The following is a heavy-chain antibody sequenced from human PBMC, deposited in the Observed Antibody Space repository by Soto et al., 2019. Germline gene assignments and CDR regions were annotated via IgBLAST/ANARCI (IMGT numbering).Heavy chain of an antibody. Sequence: CAASGFTFSNYAMSWVRQAPGKGLEWVSAISGSDDDTYYADFVKGRFTISRDNSKNTLYLQMSSLRAEDTALYYCAKPLYSSGWAAFDCWGQGSLVTV. V-gene: IGHV3-23*01. J-gene: IGHJ4*02. CDR3: AKPLYSSGWAAFDC. CDR1: GFTFSNYA. D-gene: IGHD6-19*01. CDR2: ISGSDDDT.